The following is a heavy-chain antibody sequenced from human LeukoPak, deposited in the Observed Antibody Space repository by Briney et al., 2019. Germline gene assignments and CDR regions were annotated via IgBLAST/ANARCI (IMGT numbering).Heavy chain of an antibody. CDR1: GGSISTGDYY. D-gene: IGHD2-15*01. Sequence: PSETLSLTCTVSGGSISTGDYYWSWIRQPPGKGLEWIGYIYYSGSTYYNPSLKSRVTISVDTSKSQFSLKLTSVTAAVTAVYYCARDHCSGGSCYHWFDPWGEGPLVTVSS. CDR2: IYYSGST. CDR3: ARDHCSGGSCYHWFDP. V-gene: IGHV4-30-4*01. J-gene: IGHJ5*02.